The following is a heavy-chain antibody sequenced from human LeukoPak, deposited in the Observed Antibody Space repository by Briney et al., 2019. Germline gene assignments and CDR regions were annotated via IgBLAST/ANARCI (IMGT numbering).Heavy chain of an antibody. J-gene: IGHJ4*02. CDR1: GYSFTTHW. V-gene: IGHV5-51*01. CDR2: IYPDDSDT. CDR3: ASATGSYSYFDY. Sequence: PGESLKISCKASGYSFTTHWIGGVRQMPGKGLEWMGIIYPDDSDTKYSPSFQGQVTISADKSISTAFLQWSSLKASDTAMYYCASATGSYSYFDYWGQGTLVTVSS. D-gene: IGHD1-26*01.